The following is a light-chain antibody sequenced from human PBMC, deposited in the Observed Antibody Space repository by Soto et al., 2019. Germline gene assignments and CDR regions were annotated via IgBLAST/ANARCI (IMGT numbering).Light chain of an antibody. V-gene: IGKV3-20*01. J-gene: IGKJ5*01. CDR3: QQYGSSPPIT. CDR1: QSVSSN. Sequence: EIVMTQSPATLSVSPGERATLSCRASQSVSSNLAWYQQKPGQAPRLLIYGASSRATGIPDRFSGSGSGTDFTLTINRLEPEDFAVYYCQQYGSSPPITFGQGTRLEIK. CDR2: GAS.